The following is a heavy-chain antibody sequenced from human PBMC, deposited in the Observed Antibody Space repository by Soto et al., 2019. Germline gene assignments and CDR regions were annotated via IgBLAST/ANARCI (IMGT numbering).Heavy chain of an antibody. CDR1: GYSFTSYW. Sequence: EVQLVQSGAEVKKPGESLKISCKGSGYSFTSYWIGWVRQMPGKGLEWMGIIYPGDSDTRYSPSFQGQVTISADKSISTPYLQWSSLKASDTAMYYCASLYSSSSGYGYYYGMDVWGQGTTVTVSS. V-gene: IGHV5-51*01. CDR2: IYPGDSDT. CDR3: ASLYSSSSGYGYYYGMDV. J-gene: IGHJ6*02. D-gene: IGHD6-6*01.